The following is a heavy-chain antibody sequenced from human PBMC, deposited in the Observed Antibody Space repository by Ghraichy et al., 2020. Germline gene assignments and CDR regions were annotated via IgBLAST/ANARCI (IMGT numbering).Heavy chain of an antibody. J-gene: IGHJ5*02. D-gene: IGHD4-17*01. V-gene: IGHV4-30-2*01. CDR1: GGSIFSDGYT. Sequence: LSLTCTVSGGSIFSDGYTWSWIRQPPGKGLEWIGYIYHSGSSFANPSLKSRVTFSLDRSKNQLFLKLSSVTAADTAVYFCARELVTTNLFDPWGQGALVTVSS. CDR3: ARELVTTNLFDP. CDR2: IYHSGSS.